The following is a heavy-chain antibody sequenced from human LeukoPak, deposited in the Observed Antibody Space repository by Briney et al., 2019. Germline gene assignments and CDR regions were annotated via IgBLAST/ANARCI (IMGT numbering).Heavy chain of an antibody. Sequence: SQTLSLTCNVSGDSINSGTYYWNWIRQPAGKGLEWIGRIYISGSTNYNPSLKSRVTMSIDTSKNQFSLKLSSVTATDTAVYYCARGGPDILSFHFVYWGQGTLVAVSS. CDR3: ARGGPDILSFHFVY. CDR1: GDSINSGTYY. J-gene: IGHJ4*02. D-gene: IGHD3-9*01. CDR2: IYISGST. V-gene: IGHV4-61*02.